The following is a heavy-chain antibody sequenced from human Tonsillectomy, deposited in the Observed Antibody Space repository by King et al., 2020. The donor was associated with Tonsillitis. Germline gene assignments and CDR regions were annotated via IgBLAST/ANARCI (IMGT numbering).Heavy chain of an antibody. CDR2: ISFDGSNE. Sequence: VQLVESGGGVVQPGRSLRLSCAASGFTFSSYGMHWVRQAPGKGLEWVAVISFDGSNENFADSVNGRFTISRDNSKNTLNLQMNSLRAEDTAVYYCAKDLHYYDGSAYYYGRVDYWGQGTLVTVSS. V-gene: IGHV3-30*18. CDR1: GFTFSSYG. J-gene: IGHJ4*02. CDR3: AKDLHYYDGSAYYYGRVDY. D-gene: IGHD3-22*01.